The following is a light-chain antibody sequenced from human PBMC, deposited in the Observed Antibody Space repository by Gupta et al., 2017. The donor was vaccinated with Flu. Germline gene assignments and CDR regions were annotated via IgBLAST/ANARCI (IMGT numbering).Light chain of an antibody. V-gene: IGLV2-14*03. CDR1: DIIDYKF. CDR2: GGN. J-gene: IGLJ1*01. CDR3: CSYTIGGTPV. Sequence: DIIDYKFVSWFQQQPGKAPRLLIFGGNNRPSGVSPRFSGSESGNTASLIISGLQTEDEAHYYCCSYTIGGTPVCRSGTKVTVL.